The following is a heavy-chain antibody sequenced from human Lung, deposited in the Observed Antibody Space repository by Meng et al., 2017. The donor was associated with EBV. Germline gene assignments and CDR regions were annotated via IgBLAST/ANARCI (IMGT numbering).Heavy chain of an antibody. CDR3: ARMYSGSYYGYFQH. Sequence: EVQLVESGGXVVMPGGCLRRSCAASGFTFSSYSMNWVRQASGKGLEWVSSISSSSSYIYYADSVKGRFTISRDNAKNSLYLQMNSLRAEDTAVYYCARMYSGSYYGYFQHWGQGTLFTVSS. CDR1: GFTFSSYS. V-gene: IGHV3-21*01. J-gene: IGHJ1*01. D-gene: IGHD1-26*01. CDR2: ISSSSSYI.